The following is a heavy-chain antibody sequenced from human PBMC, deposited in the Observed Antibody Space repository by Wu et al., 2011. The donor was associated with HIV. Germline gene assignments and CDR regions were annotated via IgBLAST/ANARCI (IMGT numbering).Heavy chain of an antibody. CDR3: ARDRTVTRAEYFQH. Sequence: QVQLVQSGAEVKKPGSSVKVSCKASGGTFSSYAISWVRQAPGQGLEWMGGIIPIFGTANYAQKFQGRLTMTTDTSTSTAYMELRSLRSDDTAVYYCARDRTVTRAEYFQHWGQGTLVTVSS. J-gene: IGHJ1*01. CDR1: GGTFSSYA. V-gene: IGHV1-69*05. CDR2: IIPIFGTA. D-gene: IGHD4-17*01.